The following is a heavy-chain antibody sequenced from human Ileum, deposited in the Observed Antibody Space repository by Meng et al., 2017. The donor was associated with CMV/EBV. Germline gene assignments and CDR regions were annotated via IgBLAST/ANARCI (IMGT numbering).Heavy chain of an antibody. Sequence: GSLRLSCAATGFTFSSYSMSWVRQAPGRGLEWVSGITGSGGSTYYADSAKGQFTISRDNSKNTLYLQMNSLRAEDTAVYYCAKLTDYWGQGTLVTVSS. CDR3: AKLTDY. V-gene: IGHV3-23*01. CDR1: GFTFSSYS. J-gene: IGHJ4*02. CDR2: ITGSGGST. D-gene: IGHD4/OR15-4a*01.